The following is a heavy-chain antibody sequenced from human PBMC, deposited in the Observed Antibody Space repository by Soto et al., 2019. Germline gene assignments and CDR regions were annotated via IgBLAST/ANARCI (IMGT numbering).Heavy chain of an antibody. Sequence: GGSLRLSCAASGFSFSDYVMHWVRQAPGKGLEWVSAITRTDSTYYADSVKGRFTISRDNSRNTLYLQMNSLGAEDAALYYCAKALVGEVGATDYWGQGTLVTVS. CDR3: AKALVGEVGATDY. V-gene: IGHV3-23*01. CDR2: ITRTDST. CDR1: GFSFSDYV. D-gene: IGHD1-26*01. J-gene: IGHJ4*02.